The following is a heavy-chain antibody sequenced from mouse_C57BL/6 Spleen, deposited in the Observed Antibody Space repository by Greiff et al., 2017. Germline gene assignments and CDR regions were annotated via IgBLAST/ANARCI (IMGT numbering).Heavy chain of an antibody. J-gene: IGHJ1*03. Sequence: VHLVESGPGLVAPSQSLSITCTVSGFSLTSYGVSWVRQPPGKGLEWLGVIWGDGSTNYHSALISRLSISQDNSKSQVFLKLNSLQPDDTATYYCAKRGYGSSYEPYWYFDVWGTGTTVTVSS. CDR2: IWGDGST. D-gene: IGHD1-1*01. CDR1: GFSLTSYG. V-gene: IGHV2-3*01. CDR3: AKRGYGSSYEPYWYFDV.